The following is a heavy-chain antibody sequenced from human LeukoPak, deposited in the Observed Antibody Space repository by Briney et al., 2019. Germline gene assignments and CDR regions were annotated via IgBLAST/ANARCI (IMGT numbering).Heavy chain of an antibody. CDR2: ISWNSGSI. D-gene: IGHD3-10*01. J-gene: IGHJ4*02. CDR3: AKGYYGSGSYGPDY. Sequence: GGSLRLSCAASGFTFSSYSMNWVRQAPGKGLEWVSGISWNSGSIGYADSVKGRFTISRDNAKNSLYLQMNSLRAEDTALYYCAKGYYGSGSYGPDYWGQGTLVTVSS. V-gene: IGHV3-9*01. CDR1: GFTFSSYS.